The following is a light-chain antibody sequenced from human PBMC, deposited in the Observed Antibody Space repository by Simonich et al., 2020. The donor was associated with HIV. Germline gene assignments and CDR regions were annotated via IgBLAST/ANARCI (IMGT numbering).Light chain of an antibody. CDR2: EGS. J-gene: IGLJ2*01. Sequence: QSALTQPASVSGSPGQSITISCTGTTSDVVSYNLVSWYQQHPGKAPKLMIYEGSKRPSGVSDRFSGSKFGNTASLTISGLQAEDEADYYCCSYAGTSTVIFGGGTKLTVL. CDR3: CSYAGTSTVI. CDR1: TSDVVSYNL. V-gene: IGLV2-23*01.